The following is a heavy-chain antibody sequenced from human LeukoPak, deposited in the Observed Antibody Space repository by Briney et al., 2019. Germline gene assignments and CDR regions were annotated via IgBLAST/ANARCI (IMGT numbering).Heavy chain of an antibody. CDR3: ARVRYSSSWPHYDY. Sequence: GSLRLSCAASGFTFSNYRMHWVRQAPGKGLVWVSRISSDGSSTSYADFVKGRFTISRDNAKDTLYLQINSLRAEDTAVYYCARVRYSSSWPHYDYWGQGTLVTVSS. V-gene: IGHV3-74*01. D-gene: IGHD6-13*01. CDR1: GFTFSNYR. J-gene: IGHJ4*02. CDR2: ISSDGSST.